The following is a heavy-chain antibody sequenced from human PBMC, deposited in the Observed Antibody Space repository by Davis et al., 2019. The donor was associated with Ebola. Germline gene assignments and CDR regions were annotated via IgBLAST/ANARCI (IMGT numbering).Heavy chain of an antibody. CDR2: IYTGDSDT. V-gene: IGHV5-51*01. Sequence: KVSCKDSGNSFASHWIGWVRQMPGKGLEWMGIIYTGDSDTRYSPSFRGQVTITADKSIKTAFLQWSSLKASDTAMYYCARLLGPLYCSGGSCYYDYWGQGTLVTVSS. J-gene: IGHJ4*02. D-gene: IGHD2-15*01. CDR3: ARLLGPLYCSGGSCYYDY. CDR1: GNSFASHW.